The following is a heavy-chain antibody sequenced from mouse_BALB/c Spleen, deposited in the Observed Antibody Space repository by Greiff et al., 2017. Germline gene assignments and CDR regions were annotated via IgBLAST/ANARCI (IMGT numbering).Heavy chain of an antibody. D-gene: IGHD1-1*01. CDR3: ARDYYGSSYLDY. Sequence: EVKVVESGGGLVQPGGSLRLSCATSGFTFTDYYMSWVRQPPGKALEWLGFIRNKANGYTTEYSASVKGRFTISRDNSQSILYLQMNTLRAEDSATYYCARDYYGSSYLDYWGQGTTLTVAS. J-gene: IGHJ2*01. CDR1: GFTFTDYY. CDR2: IRNKANGYTT. V-gene: IGHV7-3*02.